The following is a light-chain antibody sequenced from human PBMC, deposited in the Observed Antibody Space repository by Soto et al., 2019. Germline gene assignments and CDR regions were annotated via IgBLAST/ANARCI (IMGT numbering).Light chain of an antibody. J-gene: IGLJ3*02. CDR2: DDN. Sequence: QSALTQPPSVSAAPGQKVTISCSGSGSNIGSNYVSWYQHLPGTAPKLLIYDDNKRPSGIPDRFSGSKSGTSATLGITGLQTGDEADYYCGTWDNSLSAGGVFGGGTKLTVL. CDR1: GSNIGSNY. V-gene: IGLV1-51*01. CDR3: GTWDNSLSAGGV.